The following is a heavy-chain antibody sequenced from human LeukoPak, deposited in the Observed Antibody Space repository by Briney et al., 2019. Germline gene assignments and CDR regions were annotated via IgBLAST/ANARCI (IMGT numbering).Heavy chain of an antibody. V-gene: IGHV1-2*02. Sequence: ASVKVSCKASGYTFTGYYMHWVRQAPGQGLEWMGWINPNSGGTNYAQKLQGRVTMTRDTSISTPYMELSRLRSDDTAVYYCARDPDDYGDDGWFDPWGQGTLVTVSS. J-gene: IGHJ5*02. D-gene: IGHD4-17*01. CDR3: ARDPDDYGDDGWFDP. CDR1: GYTFTGYY. CDR2: INPNSGGT.